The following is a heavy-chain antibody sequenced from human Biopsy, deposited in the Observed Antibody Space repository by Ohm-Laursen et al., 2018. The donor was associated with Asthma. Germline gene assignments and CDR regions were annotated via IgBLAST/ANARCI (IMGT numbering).Heavy chain of an antibody. V-gene: IGHV4-30-4*01. J-gene: IGHJ4*02. D-gene: IGHD3-16*01. CDR3: ARRGGVRRYFDY. CDR2: IYYIGST. Sequence: SETLSLTCTVSGGSISSGAYHWSWVRQPPGKGLEWIGDIYYIGSTYYNPSLKSRVAISLDTFKNQFSLKLSSVTAADTAVYFCARRGGVRRYFDYWGQGTLVTVSS. CDR1: GGSISSGAYH.